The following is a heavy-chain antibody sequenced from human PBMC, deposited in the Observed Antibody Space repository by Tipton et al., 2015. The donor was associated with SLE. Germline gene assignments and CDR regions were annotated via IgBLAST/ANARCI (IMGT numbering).Heavy chain of an antibody. Sequence: TLSLTCNVSGGSISSGNYYWSWIRQPAGKGLEWIGYIYASGSTSYNPSLKSRVTISVDTSKNQFSLKLTSVTAADTAVYYCARGGGPYGSGSSNWFDPWGQGTLVTVSS. D-gene: IGHD3-10*01. CDR1: GGSISSGNYY. CDR2: IYASGST. J-gene: IGHJ5*02. V-gene: IGHV4-61*09. CDR3: ARGGGPYGSGSSNWFDP.